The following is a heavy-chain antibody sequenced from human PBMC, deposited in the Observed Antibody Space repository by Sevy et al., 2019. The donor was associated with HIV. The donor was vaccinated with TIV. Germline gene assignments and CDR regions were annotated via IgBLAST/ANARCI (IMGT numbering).Heavy chain of an antibody. V-gene: IGHV3-74*01. D-gene: IGHD2-8*01. CDR3: ATSTNGYYVY. J-gene: IGHJ4*02. CDR1: GFTFSNYY. CDR2: ISGDGSSI. Sequence: GGSLRLSCAASGFTFSNYYMHWVRQAPGKGLMWVSRISGDGSSIHYAYSVVKGRFTISRDNAKNTLYLQMNSLRAEDTAVYYCATSTNGYYVYWGQGTLVTVSS.